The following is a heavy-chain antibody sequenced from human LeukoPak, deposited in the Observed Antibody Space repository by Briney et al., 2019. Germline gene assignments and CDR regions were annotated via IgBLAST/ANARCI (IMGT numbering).Heavy chain of an antibody. J-gene: IGHJ2*01. CDR1: GLAVSSTF. D-gene: IGHD3-10*01. Sequence: GGPLRLSCAPSGLAVSSTFMSWVRQAPGRRLEWVSIIYSGGTTHYADSVKGRFTISRDNAKNMLYLQMDSLRVGDTAIYYCARNTDYYGSGTYGYFDHWGRGTLVTVSS. V-gene: IGHV3-53*01. CDR2: IYSGGTT. CDR3: ARNTDYYGSGTYGYFDH.